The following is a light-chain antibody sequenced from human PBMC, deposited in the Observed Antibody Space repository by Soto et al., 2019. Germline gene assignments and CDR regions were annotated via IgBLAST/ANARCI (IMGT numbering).Light chain of an antibody. CDR3: QQYGSSLMYT. CDR1: QSVRGSY. CDR2: GAS. J-gene: IGKJ2*01. Sequence: EIVLTQSPGTLSLSPGERATLSCRASQSVRGSYVAWYQQKPGQAPRLLVYGASTRATGIPDRFSATGSGTDFTLTISRLEPDDFAVYYCQQYGSSLMYTFGQGTKLEIK. V-gene: IGKV3-20*01.